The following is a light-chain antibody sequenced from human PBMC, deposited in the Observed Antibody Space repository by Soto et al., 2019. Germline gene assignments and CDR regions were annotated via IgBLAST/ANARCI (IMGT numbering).Light chain of an antibody. V-gene: IGLV2-14*01. CDR1: SSDIGSYNY. J-gene: IGLJ1*01. Sequence: QSVLTQPASVSGSPGRSITVSCTGTSSDIGSYNYVSWYQQHPGKAPKLLIYEVSDRPSGVSNRFSGSKSGNTASLTISGLQAEDEADYYCGSYTATNTLVFGTGTKVTVL. CDR2: EVS. CDR3: GSYTATNTLV.